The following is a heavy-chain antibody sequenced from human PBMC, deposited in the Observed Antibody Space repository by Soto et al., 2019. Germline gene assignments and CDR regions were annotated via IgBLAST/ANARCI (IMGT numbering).Heavy chain of an antibody. Sequence: QVTLKESGPVLVKPTETLTLTCTVSGFSLSNARMGVSWIRQPPGKALEWLAHIFSNDEKSYSTSLKSRLTIYKDTSKRQVVLTMTNMDPVDTATYYCARIRVTMVRGVPSYYYYGMDVWGQGTTVTVSS. V-gene: IGHV2-26*01. CDR2: IFSNDEK. D-gene: IGHD3-10*01. CDR3: ARIRVTMVRGVPSYYYYGMDV. J-gene: IGHJ6*02. CDR1: GFSLSNARMG.